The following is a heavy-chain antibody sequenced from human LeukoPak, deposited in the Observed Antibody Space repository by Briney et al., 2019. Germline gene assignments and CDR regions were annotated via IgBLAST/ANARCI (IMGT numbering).Heavy chain of an antibody. Sequence: GESLKISCKGSGYSFSTYWIGWVRQMPGKGLEWMGIIYPSDSHTRYSPSFQGRVTISAHKPINTAYLQWRSLKASDTAMYYCATVYGGNYYSPLAYWGQGTLVTVSS. D-gene: IGHD1-26*01. CDR3: ATVYGGNYYSPLAY. J-gene: IGHJ4*02. V-gene: IGHV5-51*04. CDR1: GYSFSTYW. CDR2: IYPSDSHT.